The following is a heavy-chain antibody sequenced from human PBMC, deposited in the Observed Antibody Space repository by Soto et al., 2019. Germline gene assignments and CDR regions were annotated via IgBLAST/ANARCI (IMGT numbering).Heavy chain of an antibody. Sequence: EVQLVESGGGLIQPGGSLRLSCAASGFTVSSNYMSWVRQAPGKGLEWVSVIYSGGSAYYADSVKGRFTISRDNSKNTLYLQMNSLRAEDTAVYHCARVGATYYFDYWGQGTLVTVSS. V-gene: IGHV3-53*01. CDR3: ARVGATYYFDY. CDR1: GFTVSSNY. CDR2: IYSGGSA. D-gene: IGHD1-26*01. J-gene: IGHJ4*02.